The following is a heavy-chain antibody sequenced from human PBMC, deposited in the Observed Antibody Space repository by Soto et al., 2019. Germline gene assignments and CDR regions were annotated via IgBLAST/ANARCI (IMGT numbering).Heavy chain of an antibody. J-gene: IGHJ6*02. CDR3: ARDRGYSGYDSPRYYDGMDV. V-gene: IGHV3-33*01. CDR2: IWFDGSNK. CDR1: GFTFSSYG. Sequence: QVQLVESGGGVVQPGRSLRLSCAASGFTFSSYGMHWVRQAPGKGLEWVAVIWFDGSNKWYADSVKGRFTISRDNSKNTLYLQMNSRRAEDTAVYSCARDRGYSGYDSPRYYDGMDVWGQGTTVTVSS. D-gene: IGHD5-12*01.